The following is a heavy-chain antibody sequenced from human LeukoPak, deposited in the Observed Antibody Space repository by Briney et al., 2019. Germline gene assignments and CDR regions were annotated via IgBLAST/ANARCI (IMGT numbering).Heavy chain of an antibody. Sequence: PGGSLRLSCAASGFTFSSYWMNWVRQAAGQGLVWVSRINTDGSSTSYADSVKGRFTISRDNAKNTLYLQMNSLRAEDTAVYYCARKRGYSKFDYYYYMDVWGKGTTVTVSS. J-gene: IGHJ6*03. CDR3: ARKRGYSKFDYYYYMDV. CDR1: GFTFSSYW. CDR2: INTDGSST. D-gene: IGHD4-11*01. V-gene: IGHV3-74*01.